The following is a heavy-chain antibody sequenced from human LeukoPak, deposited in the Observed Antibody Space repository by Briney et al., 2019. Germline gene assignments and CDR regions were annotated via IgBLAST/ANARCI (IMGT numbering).Heavy chain of an antibody. J-gene: IGHJ5*02. CDR3: ARKYSGSYYVHNWFDP. Sequence: GASVKVSCKASGYTFTSYGISWVRQATGQGLEWMGWMNPNSGNTGYAQKFQGRVTMTRNTSISTAYMELSSLRSEDTAVYYCARKYSGSYYVHNWFDPWGQGTLVTVSS. CDR2: MNPNSGNT. V-gene: IGHV1-8*02. D-gene: IGHD1-26*01. CDR1: GYTFTSYG.